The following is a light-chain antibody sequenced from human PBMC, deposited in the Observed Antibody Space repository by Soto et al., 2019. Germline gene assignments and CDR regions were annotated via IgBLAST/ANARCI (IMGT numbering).Light chain of an antibody. CDR3: QHYNSYSEA. Sequence: DIQMTQSPSTLPASVGDRVTITCRASQSISNWLFWYQQKPGTAPKVLIYHASNLQSGVPSRFSGSGSGTEFTLTISSLQPDDFATYYCQHYNSYSEAFGQGTKVDI. J-gene: IGKJ1*01. CDR1: QSISNW. CDR2: HAS. V-gene: IGKV1-5*01.